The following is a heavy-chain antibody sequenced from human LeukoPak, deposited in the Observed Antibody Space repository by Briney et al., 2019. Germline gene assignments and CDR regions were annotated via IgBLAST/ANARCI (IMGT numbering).Heavy chain of an antibody. CDR1: GGSISSGGYY. CDR3: VRHGLAVAGGTFDP. D-gene: IGHD6-19*01. V-gene: IGHV4-61*08. J-gene: IGHJ5*02. Sequence: SETLSLTCTVSGGSISSGGYYWTWIRQPPGKALEWIGYIYYSGGHNYNPSLKSRVTISIDTSKNQFSLKLSSVTAADTAVYYCVRHGLAVAGGTFDPWGRGTLVTVSS. CDR2: IYYSGGH.